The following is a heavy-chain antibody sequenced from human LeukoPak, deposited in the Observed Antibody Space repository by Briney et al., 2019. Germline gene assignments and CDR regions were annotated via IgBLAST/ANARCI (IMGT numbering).Heavy chain of an antibody. D-gene: IGHD2-15*01. V-gene: IGHV1-2*02. CDR1: GYTFTDYH. CDR3: AREGNGLLSKDLDY. CDR2: INPRDGGT. Sequence: APVKVSCKGSGYTFTDYHLHWVRQATGQGLEWVGYINPRDGGTSSPPNFRGRVTMTTDASSSTVYMGLSRLTSDDTAIYYCAREGNGLLSKDLDYWGQGTLVTVSS. J-gene: IGHJ4*02.